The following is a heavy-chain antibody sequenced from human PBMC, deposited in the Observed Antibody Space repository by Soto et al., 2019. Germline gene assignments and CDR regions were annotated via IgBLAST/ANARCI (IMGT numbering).Heavy chain of an antibody. CDR1: GGTFSSYA. D-gene: IGHD6-19*01. V-gene: IGHV1-69*06. Sequence: GPSVKVSCKASGGTFSSYAISWVRQAPGQGLEWMGGIIPIFGTANYAQKFQGRVTITADKSTSTAYMELSSLRSEDTAVYYCARAWGLYSSGWFNPYGMDVWGQGTTVTVSS. J-gene: IGHJ6*02. CDR2: IIPIFGTA. CDR3: ARAWGLYSSGWFNPYGMDV.